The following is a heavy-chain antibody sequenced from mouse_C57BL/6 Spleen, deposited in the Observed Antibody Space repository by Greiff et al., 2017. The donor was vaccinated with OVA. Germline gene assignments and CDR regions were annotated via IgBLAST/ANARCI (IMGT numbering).Heavy chain of an antibody. J-gene: IGHJ2*01. Sequence: QVQLQQPGAELVKPGASVKLSCKASGHPFTSYWMHWVKQRPGRGLEWIGRIDPNSGGTKYNEKFKSKATLTVDKPSSTAYMHLSSLTSEDSAVYYCAREDYYSNYENYFDYWGQGTTLTVSS. V-gene: IGHV1-72*01. CDR2: IDPNSGGT. CDR1: GHPFTSYW. D-gene: IGHD2-5*01. CDR3: AREDYYSNYENYFDY.